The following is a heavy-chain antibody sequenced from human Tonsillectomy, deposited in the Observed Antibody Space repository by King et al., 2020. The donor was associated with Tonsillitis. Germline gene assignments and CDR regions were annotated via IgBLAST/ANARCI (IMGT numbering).Heavy chain of an antibody. D-gene: IGHD5-24*01. Sequence: QLVQSGAEVKKPGESLKISCYGSGYTFTNYWIGWVRQMPGKGLEWMGIIYPGDSHTTYSPSFQGQVTISADKSISTAYLQCSGLKASDTAMYYCARWATTLDSSYCASWRQGTLLTVSS. CDR3: ARWATTLDSSYCAS. CDR2: IYPGDSHT. J-gene: IGHJ4*02. CDR1: GYTFTNYW. V-gene: IGHV5-51*01.